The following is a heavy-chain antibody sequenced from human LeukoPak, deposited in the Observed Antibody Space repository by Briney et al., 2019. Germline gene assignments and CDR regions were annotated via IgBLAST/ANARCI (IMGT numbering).Heavy chain of an antibody. D-gene: IGHD2-2*01. CDR2: INHSGST. Sequence: PSETLSLTCAVYDGSFSGYYWSWIRQPPGKGLEWIGEINHSGSTNYNPSLKSRVTISVDTSKNQFSLKLSSVTAADTAVYYCAREYCGSISCSFDYWGQGTLVTVSS. J-gene: IGHJ4*02. V-gene: IGHV4-34*01. CDR1: DGSFSGYY. CDR3: AREYCGSISCSFDY.